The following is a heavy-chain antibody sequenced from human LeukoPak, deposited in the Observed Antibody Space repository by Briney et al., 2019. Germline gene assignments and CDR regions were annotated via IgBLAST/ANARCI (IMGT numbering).Heavy chain of an antibody. CDR2: ISDRSSTI. J-gene: IGHJ6*03. V-gene: IGHV3-48*04. CDR1: GFTFTEYS. CDR3: ARVRGPTLKTCYMDV. D-gene: IGHD3-10*01. Sequence: SGGSLRLSCAASGFTFTEYSIIWVRQAPGKGLEWVSLISDISDRSSTIHYADSVKGRFTISRDNAERSVYLQMNSLRADDTAVYYCARVRGPTLKTCYMDVWGTGTTVTVSS.